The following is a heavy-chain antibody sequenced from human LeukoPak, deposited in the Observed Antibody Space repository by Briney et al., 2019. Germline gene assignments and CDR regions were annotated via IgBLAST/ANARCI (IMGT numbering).Heavy chain of an antibody. V-gene: IGHV1-2*02. J-gene: IGHJ4*02. CDR2: INPNSGGT. Sequence: ASVKVSCKASGYTFTGYYIHWVRHAHRQGLEWMGWINPNSGGTSYAQTFQGRVTMTRDTTISTAHMELSRLRSDDTAVFYCARSKVLVYSNFDYWGQGTLVTVSS. CDR3: ARSKVLVYSNFDY. D-gene: IGHD4-4*01. CDR1: GYTFTGYY.